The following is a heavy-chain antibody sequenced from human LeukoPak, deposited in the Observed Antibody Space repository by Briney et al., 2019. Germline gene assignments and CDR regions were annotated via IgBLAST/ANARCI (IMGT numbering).Heavy chain of an antibody. D-gene: IGHD3-16*02. J-gene: IGHJ2*01. Sequence: SETLSLTCTVSAGSISAYYWTWIRQPPGKGLEWIGYTSDSGSSNYKSSLKSRVSMSVDTSKRQFSLTLTSVTAADTAVYYCARILRQDGGYLDLWGRGSLVTVSS. V-gene: IGHV4-59*08. CDR2: TSDSGSS. CDR1: AGSISAYY. CDR3: ARILRQDGGYLDL.